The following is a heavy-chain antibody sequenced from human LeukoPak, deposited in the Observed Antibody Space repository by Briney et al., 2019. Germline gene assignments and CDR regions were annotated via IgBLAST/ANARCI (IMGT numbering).Heavy chain of an antibody. CDR3: ARGVRYCSSTSCYYYYYYYMDV. Sequence: SETLSLTCAVYGGSFSGYYWSWIRQPPGKGLKWIGEINHSGSTNYNPSLKSRVTISVDMSKNQFSLKLSSVTAADTAVYYCARGVRYCSSTSCYYYYYYYMDVWGKGTTVTVSS. V-gene: IGHV4-34*01. CDR2: INHSGST. CDR1: GGSFSGYY. D-gene: IGHD2-2*01. J-gene: IGHJ6*03.